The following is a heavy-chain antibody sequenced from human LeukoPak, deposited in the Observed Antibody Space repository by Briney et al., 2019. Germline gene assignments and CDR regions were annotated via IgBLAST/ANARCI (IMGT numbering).Heavy chain of an antibody. D-gene: IGHD4-17*01. J-gene: IGHJ4*02. V-gene: IGHV4-39*07. CDR3: ARDDAYAVTSFGY. CDR1: GGSITISSYY. Sequence: PSETLSLTCTVSGGSITISSYYWGWIRQPPGKGLEYIGSIYSSGSTNYNPSLKSRVTISVDTSKNQFSLKLSSETAADTAVYYCARDDAYAVTSFGYWGQGTLVTVSS. CDR2: IYSSGST.